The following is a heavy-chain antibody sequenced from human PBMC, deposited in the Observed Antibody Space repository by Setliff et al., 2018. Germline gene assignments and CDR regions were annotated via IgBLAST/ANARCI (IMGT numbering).Heavy chain of an antibody. D-gene: IGHD4-17*01. CDR2: IHPSGGTT. CDR1: GYTFTSYY. CDR3: ARGDYGDYRVPYYFDY. Sequence: ASVKVSCKASGYTFTSYYIHWVRQAPGQGLEWMGIIHPSGGTTNYAQKFQGRVTMTRDTSTSTVYMELSSLRSEDTAVYYCARGDYGDYRVPYYFDYWGQGTLVTVPQ. J-gene: IGHJ4*02. V-gene: IGHV1-46*01.